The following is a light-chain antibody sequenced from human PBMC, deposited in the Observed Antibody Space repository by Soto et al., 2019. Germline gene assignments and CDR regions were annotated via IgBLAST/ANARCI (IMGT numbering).Light chain of an antibody. V-gene: IGKV1-39*01. CDR1: QSARSY. J-gene: IGKJ3*01. CDR2: AAS. CDR3: QQSYSTPFT. Sequence: DIQLTQSPSSLSASVGDRVTISCRASQSARSYLNWYQQQPGKAPKLLIYAASRLQSGVPSRFSGSGSGTDFTLTSSSLQPDDFATYYCQQSYSTPFTFGPGTKVDIK.